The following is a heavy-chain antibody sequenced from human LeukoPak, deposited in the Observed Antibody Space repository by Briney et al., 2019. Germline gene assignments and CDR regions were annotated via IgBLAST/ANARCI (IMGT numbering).Heavy chain of an antibody. J-gene: IGHJ4*02. CDR1: GFTFSNAW. Sequence: GGSLRLSCAASGFTFSNAWMSWVRQAPGKGLEWVGRIKSKTDGGTTDYAAPVKGRFTISRDDSKNTLYLQMSSLRAEDTAVYYCVKTATFPYYFDYWGQGTLVTVSS. CDR2: IKSKTDGGTT. V-gene: IGHV3-15*05. D-gene: IGHD5-24*01. CDR3: VKTATFPYYFDY.